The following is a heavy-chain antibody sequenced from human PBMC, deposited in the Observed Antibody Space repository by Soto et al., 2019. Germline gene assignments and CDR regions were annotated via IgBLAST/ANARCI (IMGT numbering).Heavy chain of an antibody. CDR2: INSDGSST. J-gene: IGHJ6*02. CDR1: GFTFSSYW. Sequence: GGSLRLSCAASGFTFSSYWMHWVRQAPGKGLVWVSRINSDGSSTSYADSVKGRFTISRDNAKNTLYLQMNSLRAEDTAVYYCARDGGAYYDFWSGYYQNYYYYGMDVWGQGTTVTVSS. CDR3: ARDGGAYYDFWSGYYQNYYYYGMDV. D-gene: IGHD3-3*01. V-gene: IGHV3-74*01.